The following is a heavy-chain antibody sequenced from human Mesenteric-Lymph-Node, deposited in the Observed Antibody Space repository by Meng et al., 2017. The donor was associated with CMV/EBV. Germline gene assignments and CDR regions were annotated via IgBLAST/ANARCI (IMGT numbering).Heavy chain of an antibody. J-gene: IGHJ5*02. CDR2: INPSGGST. CDR1: GYTFTSYY. D-gene: IGHD2-2*01. CDR3: AREGGIPDIVVVPAANYNWFDP. Sequence: ASVKVSCKASGYTFTSYYMHWVRQAPGQGLEWMGIINPSGGSTSYAQKFQGRVTMTRDTSTSTVYMELSSLRSEDTAVYYCAREGGIPDIVVVPAANYNWFDPWGQGTLVTVSS. V-gene: IGHV1-46*01.